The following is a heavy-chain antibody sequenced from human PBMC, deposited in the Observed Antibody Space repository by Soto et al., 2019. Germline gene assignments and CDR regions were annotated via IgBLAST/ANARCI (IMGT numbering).Heavy chain of an antibody. CDR2: ISYDGSNK. D-gene: IGHD6-13*01. CDR3: AREVSSSWSQNWFDP. V-gene: IGHV3-30-3*01. Sequence: GGSLRLSCAASGFTFSSYAMHWVRQAPGKGLEWVAVISYDGSNKYYADSVKGRFTISRDNSKNTLYLQMNSLRAEDTAVFYCAREVSSSWSQNWFDPWGQGTLVTVSS. CDR1: GFTFSSYA. J-gene: IGHJ5*02.